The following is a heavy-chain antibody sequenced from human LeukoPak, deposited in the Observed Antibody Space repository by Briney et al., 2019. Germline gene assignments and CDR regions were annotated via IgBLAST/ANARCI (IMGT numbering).Heavy chain of an antibody. J-gene: IGHJ6*02. CDR2: IIPILGIA. CDR1: GGTFSSYA. CDR3: AREISSSWCMDV. D-gene: IGHD6-13*01. Sequence: ASVKVSCKASGGTFSSYAISWVRQAPGQGLEWMGRIIPILGIANYARKFQGRVTITADKSTSTAYMELSSLRSEDTAVYYCAREISSSWCMDVWGQGTTVTVSS. V-gene: IGHV1-69*04.